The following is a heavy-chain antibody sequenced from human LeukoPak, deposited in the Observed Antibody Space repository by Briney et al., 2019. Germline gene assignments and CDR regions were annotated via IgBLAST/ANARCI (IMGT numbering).Heavy chain of an antibody. CDR2: ITTSDGNT. CDR1: GFTFSSYT. D-gene: IGHD3-10*01. Sequence: GGSLRLSCAASGFTFSSYTMSWVRQAPGKGLEWVSTITTSDGNTYYADSVKGRFTISRDKSKHMVYLQMNSLRAEDTAIYYCANLYYGFPFWGQGTLVTVSS. CDR3: ANLYYGFPF. J-gene: IGHJ4*02. V-gene: IGHV3-23*01.